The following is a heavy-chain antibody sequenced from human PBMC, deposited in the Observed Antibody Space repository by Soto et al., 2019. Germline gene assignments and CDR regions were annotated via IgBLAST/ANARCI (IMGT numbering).Heavy chain of an antibody. D-gene: IGHD1-1*01. CDR2: IYYSGST. J-gene: IGHJ4*02. Sequence: SETLSLTCTVSVGSISSGGYYWSWIRQHPGKGLEWIGYIYYSGSTYYNPSLKSRVTISVDTPRNQFSLKLSSVTAADTAVYYCARDLRTGTAFDYWGQGTLVTVSS. CDR1: VGSISSGGYY. CDR3: ARDLRTGTAFDY. V-gene: IGHV4-31*03.